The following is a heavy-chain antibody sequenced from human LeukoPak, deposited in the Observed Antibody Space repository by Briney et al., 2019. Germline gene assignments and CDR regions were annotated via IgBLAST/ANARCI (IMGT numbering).Heavy chain of an antibody. V-gene: IGHV3-30*02. CDR1: GFIFSDYG. CDR3: AKDLYLSR. Sequence: GGSLRLSCAASGFIFSDYGMHWVRQAPGKGLERVTFITFDGKNKYYTDSVKGRFTISRDNSKNTLYLQMNSLRDEDTAMYYCAKDLYLSRWGQGTLVTVSS. J-gene: IGHJ4*02. D-gene: IGHD3-10*01. CDR2: ITFDGKNK.